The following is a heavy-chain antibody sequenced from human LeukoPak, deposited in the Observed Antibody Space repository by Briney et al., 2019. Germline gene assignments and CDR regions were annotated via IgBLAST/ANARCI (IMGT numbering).Heavy chain of an antibody. CDR3: AKEDSSWIYGMDV. V-gene: IGHV3-23*01. CDR1: GFTFSTYG. CDR2: ISVSGDNT. J-gene: IGHJ6*02. Sequence: PGGSLRLSCAASGFTFSTYGMTWVRQAPGKGLEWVSKISVSGDNTYYADSVKGRFTISRDDSKNTLDLQMSSLRADDTAVYYCAKEDSSWIYGMDVWGQGTTVTVSS. D-gene: IGHD2-15*01.